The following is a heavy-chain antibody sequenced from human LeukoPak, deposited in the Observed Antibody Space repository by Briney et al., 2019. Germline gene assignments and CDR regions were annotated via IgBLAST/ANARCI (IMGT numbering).Heavy chain of an antibody. CDR1: GGTFSSYA. CDR3: ARTGIEPEAYYDSSGSPYYYYYYMDV. D-gene: IGHD3-22*01. Sequence: SVKVSCTASGGTFSSYAISWVRQAPGQGLEWMGRIIPIFGTANYAQKFQGRVTITADKSTSTAYMELSSLRSEDTAVYYCARTGIEPEAYYDSSGSPYYYYYYMDVWGKGTTVTVSS. CDR2: IIPIFGTA. V-gene: IGHV1-69*06. J-gene: IGHJ6*03.